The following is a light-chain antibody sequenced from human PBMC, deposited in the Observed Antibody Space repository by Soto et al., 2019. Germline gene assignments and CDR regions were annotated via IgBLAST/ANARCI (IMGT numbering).Light chain of an antibody. V-gene: IGLV2-8*01. CDR3: SSLTRSDTWV. J-gene: IGLJ3*02. CDR1: SSDVGGYNY. Sequence: QSALTQPPSASGSPGQSVTISCTGTSSDVGGYNYVSWYQQHPGRAPRLMIYEVNKRPSGVPDRFSGSKSGDTASLTVSGLQAEDEADYYCSSLTRSDTWVIGGGTKLTVL. CDR2: EVN.